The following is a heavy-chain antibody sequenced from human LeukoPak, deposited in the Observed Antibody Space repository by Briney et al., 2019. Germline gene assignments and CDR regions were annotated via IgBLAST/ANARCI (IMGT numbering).Heavy chain of an antibody. D-gene: IGHD6-13*01. Sequence: GGSLRLSCAASGFTFSSYAMHWVRQAPGKGLEWVAVISYDGSNKYYADSVKGRFTISRDNSKNTLYLQMNSLRAEDTAVYYCASYGRLSSSSGLDYWGQGTLVTVSS. J-gene: IGHJ4*02. CDR1: GFTFSSYA. CDR3: ASYGRLSSSSGLDY. V-gene: IGHV3-30-3*01. CDR2: ISYDGSNK.